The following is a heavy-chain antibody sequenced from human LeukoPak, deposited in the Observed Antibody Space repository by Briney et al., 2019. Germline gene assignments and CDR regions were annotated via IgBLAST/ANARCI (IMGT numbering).Heavy chain of an antibody. Sequence: GSLRLSCTASGFSFSNHYMRWIRQAPGKGLEWIGYIYYSGSTNYNPSLKSRVTISVDTSKNQFSLKLSSVTAADTAVYYCASTMVRGVMPAFDIWGQGTMVTVSS. D-gene: IGHD3-10*01. CDR2: IYYSGST. CDR1: GFSFSNHY. V-gene: IGHV4-59*08. J-gene: IGHJ3*02. CDR3: ASTMVRGVMPAFDI.